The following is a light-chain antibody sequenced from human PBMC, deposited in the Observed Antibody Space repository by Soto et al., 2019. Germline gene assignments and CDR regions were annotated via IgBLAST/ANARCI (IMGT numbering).Light chain of an antibody. V-gene: IGKV1-39*01. Sequence: DIQMTQSPSTLSASVGDRVTITCRASQSISTYLNWYQQKLGKAPTLLIYAASSLQSGVPSRFRGGGSGTDFTLTITNLQPEEFATYFCQQCYGSPRTFGQGTKVEI. J-gene: IGKJ1*01. CDR1: QSISTY. CDR3: QQCYGSPRT. CDR2: AAS.